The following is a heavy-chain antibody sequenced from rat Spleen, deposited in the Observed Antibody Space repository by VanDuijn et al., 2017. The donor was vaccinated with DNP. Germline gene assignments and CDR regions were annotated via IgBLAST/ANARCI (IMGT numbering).Heavy chain of an antibody. Sequence: EVQLVESGGGLVQPGRSLKLSCAASGFTFSDYNMAWVRQAPTKGLEWVAPISYDGSSTYYRDSVKGRFTISRDNAKSTLYLKMDSLRSEDTAPYYCARHVDTIAAMDWGQGVMVTVSS. CDR2: ISYDGSST. CDR3: ARHVDTIAAMD. J-gene: IGHJ2*01. CDR1: GFTFSDYN. V-gene: IGHV5-7*01. D-gene: IGHD1-2*01.